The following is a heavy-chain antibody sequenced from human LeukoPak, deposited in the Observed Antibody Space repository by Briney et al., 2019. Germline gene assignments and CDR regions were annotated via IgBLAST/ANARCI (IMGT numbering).Heavy chain of an antibody. CDR2: ISAYNGNT. V-gene: IGHV1-18*01. J-gene: IGHJ4*02. D-gene: IGHD1-1*01. Sequence: ASVKVSCKASGYTFTNYGITWVRQAPGQGLEWMVWISAYNGNTNYAQKFQGRVTMTTDTSTTTAYMELRSLRSDDTAVYYCARGVGQTTGTTGGYYFDFWGQGTLVTVSS. CDR3: ARGVGQTTGTTGGYYFDF. CDR1: GYTFTNYG.